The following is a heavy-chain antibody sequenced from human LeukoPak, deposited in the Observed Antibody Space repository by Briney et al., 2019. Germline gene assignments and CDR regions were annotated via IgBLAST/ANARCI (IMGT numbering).Heavy chain of an antibody. J-gene: IGHJ6*02. CDR3: ATKAHRVSSWYIPNYYYYGMDV. CDR2: FDPEDGET. Sequence: ASVKVSCKVSGYTLTELSMHWVRQAPGKGLEWMGGFDPEDGETIYAQKFQGRVTMTEDTSTDTAYMELSSLRSEDTAVYYCATKAHRVSSWYIPNYYYYGMDVWGQGTTVTVSS. CDR1: GYTLTELS. D-gene: IGHD6-13*01. V-gene: IGHV1-24*01.